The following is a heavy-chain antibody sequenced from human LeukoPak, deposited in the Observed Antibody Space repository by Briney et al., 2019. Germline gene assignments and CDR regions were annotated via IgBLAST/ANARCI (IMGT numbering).Heavy chain of an antibody. V-gene: IGHV1-69*05. J-gene: IGHJ4*02. CDR3: ASRHLPVDGTFDY. D-gene: IGHD6-19*01. CDR2: IIPIFGTA. Sequence: ASVKVSCKASGGTFSSYAISWVRQAPGQGLEWMGRIIPIFGTANYAQKFQGRVTITTDESTSTAYMELSRQRSEDTAVYYCASRHLPVDGTFDYWGQGTLVTVSS. CDR1: GGTFSSYA.